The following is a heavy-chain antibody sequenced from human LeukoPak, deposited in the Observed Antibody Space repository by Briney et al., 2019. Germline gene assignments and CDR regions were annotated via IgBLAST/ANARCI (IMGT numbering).Heavy chain of an antibody. CDR3: ASQDYYETTGFSDF. CDR2: IYFSGDT. D-gene: IGHD3-22*01. J-gene: IGHJ4*02. Sequence: SETLSLTCTVSGVSIGSSSYYWGWIRQPPGKGLEWIGSIYFSGDTYYNPSLKSRFTISVDTSKTQLSLRLSSVTAADTAVYYCASQDYYETTGFSDFWGQGNLVTVSS. CDR1: GVSIGSSSYY. V-gene: IGHV4-39*01.